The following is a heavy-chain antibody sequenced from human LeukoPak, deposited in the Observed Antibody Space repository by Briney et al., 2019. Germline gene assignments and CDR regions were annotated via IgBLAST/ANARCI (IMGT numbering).Heavy chain of an antibody. Sequence: ASVKASCKASGYTFSNYDINWVRQATGQGLEWMGWMNPNSGNTGYAQKFQDRVTMTRNTSISTVYMELSSLRSEDTAVYYCARSSIGYYYSYYYMDVWGKGTTVTVSS. CDR1: GYTFSNYD. D-gene: IGHD3-22*01. J-gene: IGHJ6*03. CDR2: MNPNSGNT. CDR3: ARSSIGYYYSYYYMDV. V-gene: IGHV1-8*01.